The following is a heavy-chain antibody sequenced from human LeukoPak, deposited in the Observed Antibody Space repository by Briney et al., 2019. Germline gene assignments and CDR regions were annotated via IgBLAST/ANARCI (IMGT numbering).Heavy chain of an antibody. V-gene: IGHV1-2*02. CDR1: GYTFTGYY. J-gene: IGHJ4*02. D-gene: IGHD6-13*01. Sequence: ASVKVSCKASGYTFTGYYMHWVRQAPGQGLEWMGWINTNSGGTNYAQKFQGRVTMTRDTSISTAYMELSRLRSDDTAVYYCARACIAAAGGSVDVDYWGQGTLVTVSS. CDR2: INTNSGGT. CDR3: ARACIAAAGGSVDVDY.